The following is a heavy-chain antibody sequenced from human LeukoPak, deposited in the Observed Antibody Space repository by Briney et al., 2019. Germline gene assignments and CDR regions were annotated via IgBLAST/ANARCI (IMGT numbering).Heavy chain of an antibody. D-gene: IGHD3-16*01. CDR3: ARELRIWGSLQDEVGAGQ. CDR2: IKQDGSET. Sequence: GGSLRLSCAASGFDFSFYWMSWVRQAPGKGLEWVANIKQDGSETYYLNSVRGRFTISRDNARDSLHPHLSSLRVEDTAVYYCARELRIWGSLQDEVGAGQWGQGTLVSVSS. J-gene: IGHJ4*02. CDR1: GFDFSFYW. V-gene: IGHV3-7*01.